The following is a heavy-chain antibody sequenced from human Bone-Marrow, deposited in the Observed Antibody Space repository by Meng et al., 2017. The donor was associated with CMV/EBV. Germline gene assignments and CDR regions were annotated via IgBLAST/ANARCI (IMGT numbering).Heavy chain of an antibody. D-gene: IGHD2-2*01. CDR2: ISYDGSNK. CDR1: GFTFSSYA. Sequence: GESLKISCAASGFTFSSYAMHWVRQAPGKGLEWVAVISYDGSNKYYADSVKGRFTISRDNSKNTLYLQMNSLRAEDTAVYYCARDLRPAALYTNYYYYYGMDFWGQGTTVTVSS. V-gene: IGHV3-30-3*01. CDR3: ARDLRPAALYTNYYYYYGMDF. J-gene: IGHJ6*02.